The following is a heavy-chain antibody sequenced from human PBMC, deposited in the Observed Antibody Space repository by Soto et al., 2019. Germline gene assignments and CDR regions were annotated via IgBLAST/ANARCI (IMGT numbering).Heavy chain of an antibody. CDR1: GASSSSYY. Sequence: PSETLSLTCTVSGASSSSYYWTWIRQPAGKGLEWIGRIYTTESPNYNPSLKSRVSMSLDTSKNQFSLKVTSVTAADTAVYYCARQGFHYYYGMDVWGQGTTVTAP. V-gene: IGHV4-4*07. CDR2: IYTTESP. CDR3: ARQGFHYYYGMDV. J-gene: IGHJ6*02.